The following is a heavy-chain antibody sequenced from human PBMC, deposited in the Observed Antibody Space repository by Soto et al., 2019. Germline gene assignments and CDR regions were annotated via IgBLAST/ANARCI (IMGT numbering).Heavy chain of an antibody. Sequence: PSETLSLTCTVSGGSISDFYWSWIRQPPGKGLEWIGYIYYSGSTNYNPSLKSRVTISVDTSKNQFSLNLRSMSPADTAVYYCARVGGLAARTFDYWGPGTLVTVSP. D-gene: IGHD6-6*01. CDR2: IYYSGST. CDR3: ARVGGLAARTFDY. CDR1: GGSISDFY. J-gene: IGHJ4*02. V-gene: IGHV4-59*01.